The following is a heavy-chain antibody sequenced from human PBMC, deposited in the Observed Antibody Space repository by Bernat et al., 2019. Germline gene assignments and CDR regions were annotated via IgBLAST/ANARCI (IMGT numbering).Heavy chain of an antibody. Sequence: QVQLVQSGAEVKKPGASVKVSCKASGYTFTSYAMHWVRQAPGQRLEWMGWINAGNGNTKYSQKFQGRVTITRDTSASTAYMELSSLRSEDTAVYYCARLPPARRYCYYGMDVWGQGTTVTVSS. CDR3: ARLPPARRYCYYGMDV. V-gene: IGHV1-3*01. CDR1: GYTFTSYA. J-gene: IGHJ6*02. CDR2: INAGNGNT.